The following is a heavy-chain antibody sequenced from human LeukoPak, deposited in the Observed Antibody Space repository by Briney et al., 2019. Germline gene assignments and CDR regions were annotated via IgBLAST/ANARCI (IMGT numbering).Heavy chain of an antibody. CDR1: GDSISIGGYY. V-gene: IGHV4-31*03. J-gene: IGHJ5*02. CDR3: ARGAYGDSLSWFDP. D-gene: IGHD4-17*01. CDR2: IYYSGRT. Sequence: SETLSLTCTVSGDSISIGGYYWRWIRHHPGKGLEWNGYIYYSGRTHYNPSLKSRVTISVHTSKNQFSLKLSAVTAADSAVYYCARGAYGDSLSWFDPWGQGTLVTVSS.